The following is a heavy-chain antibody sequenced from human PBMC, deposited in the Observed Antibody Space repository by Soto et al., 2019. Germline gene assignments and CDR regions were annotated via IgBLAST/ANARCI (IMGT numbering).Heavy chain of an antibody. CDR1: GGSISSYY. J-gene: IGHJ4*02. CDR3: AREFGITMVRGVIKGEYYFDY. Sequence: PSETLSLTCTVSGGSISSYYWSWIRQPPGKGLEWIGYIYYSGSTNYNPSLKSRVTISVDTSKNQFSLKLSSVTAADTAVYYCAREFGITMVRGVIKGEYYFDYWGQGTLVTVSS. D-gene: IGHD3-10*01. CDR2: IYYSGST. V-gene: IGHV4-59*01.